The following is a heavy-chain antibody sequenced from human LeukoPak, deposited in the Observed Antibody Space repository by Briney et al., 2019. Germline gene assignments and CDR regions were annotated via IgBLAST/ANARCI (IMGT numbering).Heavy chain of an antibody. CDR1: GGSIGCYY. CDR3: ARHVMAARHFDY. J-gene: IGHJ4*02. Sequence: SETLSLTCTVSGGSIGCYYWSWIRQPPGKGLEWIGYIYTSGSTNYNPSLKSRVTISVDTSKNQFSLKLSSVTAADTAVYYCARHVMAARHFDYWGQGTLVTVSS. V-gene: IGHV4-4*09. CDR2: IYTSGST. D-gene: IGHD6-6*01.